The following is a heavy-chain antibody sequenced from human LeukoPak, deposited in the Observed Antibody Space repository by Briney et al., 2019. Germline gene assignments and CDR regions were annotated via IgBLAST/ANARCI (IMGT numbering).Heavy chain of an antibody. Sequence: GGSLRLSCAASGFTFGSFAMTWVRQAPGKGLEWVSSITGSGGRTYYADSVKGRLTISRDNSRNTVYLQLNSLRVEDTAVYYCTKGSRATYDYWGQGTLVTVSS. CDR3: TKGSRATYDY. CDR1: GFTFGSFA. V-gene: IGHV3-23*01. CDR2: ITGSGGRT. J-gene: IGHJ4*02.